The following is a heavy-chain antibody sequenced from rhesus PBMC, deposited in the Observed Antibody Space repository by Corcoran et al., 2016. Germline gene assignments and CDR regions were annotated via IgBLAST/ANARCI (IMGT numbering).Heavy chain of an antibody. J-gene: IGHJ4*01. D-gene: IGHD3-3*01. Sequence: QVQLQASGPGLVQPSDTLSLPSAVSGGSISDSYYSSSPRPRPGEGLEWIGYIYGRGVSTYYNPSLKSRVTISTDTSKNQFSLKLSSVTAADTAVYYCARSYNIWTGYYAYWGQGVLVTVSS. CDR2: IYGRGVST. CDR1: GGSISDSYY. CDR3: ARSYNIWTGYYAY. V-gene: IGHV4-106*01.